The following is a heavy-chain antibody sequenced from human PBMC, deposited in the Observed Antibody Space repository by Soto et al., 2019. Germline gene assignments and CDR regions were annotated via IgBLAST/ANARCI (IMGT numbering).Heavy chain of an antibody. D-gene: IGHD6-19*01. J-gene: IGHJ5*02. V-gene: IGHV3-23*01. CDR2: VSGSGGTT. CDR3: ARCTVDTIVTSGWCHYLDP. Sequence: EVQLLDSGGGLVQPGGSLRLSCAASGFTFSSSAMSWVRQAPGKGLEWVSDVSGSGGTTYYADSVRGRFTITSDNTKNTMYLKMNSLRAEDTAIYFCARCTVDTIVTSGWCHYLDPWGQGTLVTVSS. CDR1: GFTFSSSA.